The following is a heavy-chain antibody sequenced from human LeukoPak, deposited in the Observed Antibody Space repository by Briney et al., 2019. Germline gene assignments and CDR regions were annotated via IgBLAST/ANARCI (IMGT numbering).Heavy chain of an antibody. D-gene: IGHD3-3*01. J-gene: IGHJ5*02. CDR3: ARGLRFLEWLLSWFDP. CDR2: VNPNSGNT. CDR1: GYTFTSYD. Sequence: ASVKVSCKASGYTFTSYDINWVRQATGQGLEWMGWVNPNSGNTGYAQKFQGRVTITRNTSISTAYMELSSLRSEDTAVYYCARGLRFLEWLLSWFDPWGQGTLVTVSS. V-gene: IGHV1-8*01.